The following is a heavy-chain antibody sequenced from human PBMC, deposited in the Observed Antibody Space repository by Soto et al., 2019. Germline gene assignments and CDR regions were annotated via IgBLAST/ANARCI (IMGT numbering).Heavy chain of an antibody. V-gene: IGHV3-23*01. CDR3: AKGMSEHDYGDLYYFDY. CDR1: GFTFSSYA. D-gene: IGHD4-17*01. Sequence: GGSLRLSCAASGFTFSSYAMSWVRQAPGKGLEWVSAISGSGGSTYYADSVKGRFTISRDNSKNTLYLQMNSLRAEDTAVYYCAKGMSEHDYGDLYYFDYWGQGTLVTVSS. J-gene: IGHJ4*02. CDR2: ISGSGGST.